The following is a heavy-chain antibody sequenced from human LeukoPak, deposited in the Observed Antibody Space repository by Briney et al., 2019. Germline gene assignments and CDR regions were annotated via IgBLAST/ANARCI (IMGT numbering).Heavy chain of an antibody. V-gene: IGHV3-48*03. CDR3: ARKSRGYSYGAYYGMDV. CDR1: GFTFSSSE. J-gene: IGHJ6*02. D-gene: IGHD5-18*01. Sequence: GGSLRLSCAASGFTFSSSEMNWVRQAPGKGLEWVSYISSSGSTIYYADSVKGRFTISRDNAKNSLYLQMNSLRAEDTAVYYCARKSRGYSYGAYYGMDVWGQGTTVTVSS. CDR2: ISSSGSTI.